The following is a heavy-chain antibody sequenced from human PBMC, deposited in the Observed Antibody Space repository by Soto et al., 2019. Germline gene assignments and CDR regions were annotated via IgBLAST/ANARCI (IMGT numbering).Heavy chain of an antibody. CDR1: GGTFSSYA. Sequence: GASVKVSCKASGGTFSSYAISWVRQAPGQGLEWMGGIIPIFGTANYAQKFQGRVTITADESTSTAYMELSSLRSEDTAVYYCARDRIDPVRPPIWGQGTMVTVSS. V-gene: IGHV1-69*13. CDR3: ARDRIDPVRPPI. D-gene: IGHD3-9*01. CDR2: IIPIFGTA. J-gene: IGHJ3*02.